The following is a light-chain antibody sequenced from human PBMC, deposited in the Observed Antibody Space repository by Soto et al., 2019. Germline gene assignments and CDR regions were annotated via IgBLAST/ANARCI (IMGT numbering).Light chain of an antibody. CDR3: QQRSNWPWT. V-gene: IGKV3-11*01. CDR1: RSDRRD. J-gene: IGKJ1*01. CDR2: DAS. Sequence: EVVLTQSPATLSLSPGERATLSCRASRSDRRDLAWYQQKPGQAPRLLIYDASNRASGIPARFSGSGSGTDFTLTISSLEPEDFAVYYCQQRSNWPWTFGQGTKVDIK.